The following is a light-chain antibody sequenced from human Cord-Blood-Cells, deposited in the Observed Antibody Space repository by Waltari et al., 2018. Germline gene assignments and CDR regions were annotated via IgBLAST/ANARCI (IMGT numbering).Light chain of an antibody. CDR3: CSYAGSSTWV. Sequence: QSALTQPASVSGSPGQSITISCTGTSSDVGSSNLVSWYQHHPGKAPKLMIYEGSKRPSGVSNRFSGSKSGNTASLTISGLQAEDEADYYCCSYAGSSTWVFGGGTKLTVL. CDR2: EGS. J-gene: IGLJ3*02. CDR1: SSDVGSSNL. V-gene: IGLV2-23*01.